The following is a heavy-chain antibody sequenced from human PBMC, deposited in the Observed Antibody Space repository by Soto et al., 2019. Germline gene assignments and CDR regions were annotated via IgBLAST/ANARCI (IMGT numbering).Heavy chain of an antibody. J-gene: IGHJ3*02. CDR3: ARRYYGDYDDAFDI. V-gene: IGHV4-59*08. Sequence: SETLSLTCTVSGGSISSYYWSWIRQPPGKGLEWIGYIYYSGSTNYNPSLKSRVTISVDTSKNQFSLKLSSVTAADTAVYYCARRYYGDYDDAFDIWGQGTMVTVSS. CDR1: GGSISSYY. CDR2: IYYSGST. D-gene: IGHD4-17*01.